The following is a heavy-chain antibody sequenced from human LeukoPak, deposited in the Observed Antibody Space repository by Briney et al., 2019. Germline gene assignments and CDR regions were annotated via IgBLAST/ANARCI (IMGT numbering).Heavy chain of an antibody. Sequence: ASVKVSCKASGYTFTSYGISWVRQAPGQGLEWMGWISAYNGNTNYAQKLQGRVTMTTDTSTSTAYMELRSLRSDDTAVYYCARVAYYYDRSPYYFDYWGQGTLVTVSS. CDR2: ISAYNGNT. V-gene: IGHV1-18*01. D-gene: IGHD3-22*01. J-gene: IGHJ4*02. CDR3: ARVAYYYDRSPYYFDY. CDR1: GYTFTSYG.